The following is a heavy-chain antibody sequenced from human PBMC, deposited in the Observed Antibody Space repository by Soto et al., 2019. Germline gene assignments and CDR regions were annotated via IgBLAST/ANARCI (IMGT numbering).Heavy chain of an antibody. CDR1: GGSISSSSYY. Sequence: SETLSLTCTVSGGSISSSSYYWDWIRQPPGKGLEWIGSIYYSGSTYYNPSLKSRVTISVDTSKNQFSLKLSSVTAADTAVYYCARRRGGSLYWGQGTLVTVSS. CDR3: ARRRGGSLY. CDR2: IYYSGST. J-gene: IGHJ4*02. V-gene: IGHV4-39*01. D-gene: IGHD2-15*01.